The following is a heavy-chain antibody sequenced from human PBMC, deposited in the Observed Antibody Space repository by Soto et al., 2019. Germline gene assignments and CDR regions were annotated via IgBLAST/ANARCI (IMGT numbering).Heavy chain of an antibody. J-gene: IGHJ6*02. CDR1: GFSLSNARMG. CDR2: IFSNDEK. D-gene: IGHD4-17*01. Sequence: QVTLKESGPVLVKPTETLTLTCTVSGFSLSNARMGVSWIRQPPGKALEWLAHIFSNDEKSYSTSLKSRLTXXKDTSKSQVVXXMXNXXPVDTATYYCARIQWSLLDYGDYVLLGYYYYGMDVWGQGTTVTVSS. V-gene: IGHV2-26*01. CDR3: ARIQWSLLDYGDYVLLGYYYYGMDV.